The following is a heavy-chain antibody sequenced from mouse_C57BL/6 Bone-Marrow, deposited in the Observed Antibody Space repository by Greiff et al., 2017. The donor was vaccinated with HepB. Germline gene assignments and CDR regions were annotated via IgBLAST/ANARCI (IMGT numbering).Heavy chain of an antibody. V-gene: IGHV1-69*01. Sequence: QVQLQQPGAELVMPGASVKLSCKASGYTFTSYWMHWVKQRPGQGLEWIGEIDPSDSYTNYNQKFKGKSTLTVDNSSSTAYMQLSSRTSEDSAVYYCARVYYYGRYYYAMDYWGQGTSVTVSS. D-gene: IGHD1-1*01. CDR3: ARVYYYGRYYYAMDY. CDR1: GYTFTSYW. J-gene: IGHJ4*01. CDR2: IDPSDSYT.